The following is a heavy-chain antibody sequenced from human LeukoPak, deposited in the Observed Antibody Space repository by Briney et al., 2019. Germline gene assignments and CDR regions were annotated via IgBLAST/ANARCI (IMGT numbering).Heavy chain of an antibody. CDR2: ISAYNGNT. Sequence: ASVKVSCKASGYTFTSYGISWVRQAPGQGLEWMGWISAYNGNTNYAQKLQGRVTMTTDTSTSTAYMELRSLRSDDTAVYYCARDRYYDSSSYLAPDDAFDIWGQGTMVTVSS. CDR1: GYTFTSYG. CDR3: ARDRYYDSSSYLAPDDAFDI. V-gene: IGHV1-18*01. J-gene: IGHJ3*02. D-gene: IGHD3-22*01.